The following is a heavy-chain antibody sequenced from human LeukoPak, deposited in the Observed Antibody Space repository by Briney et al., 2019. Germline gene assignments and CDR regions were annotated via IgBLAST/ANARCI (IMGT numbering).Heavy chain of an antibody. CDR3: AREVAVAKRGDAFDY. CDR2: IYYSGST. J-gene: IGHJ4*02. V-gene: IGHV4-39*02. CDR1: GGSISSSSYY. Sequence: SETLSLTCTVSGGSISSSSYYWGWIRQPPGKGLEWIGSIYYSGSTYYNPSLKSRVTISVDTSKNQFSLKLSSVTAADTAVYYCAREVAVAKRGDAFDYWGQGTLVTVSS. D-gene: IGHD6-19*01.